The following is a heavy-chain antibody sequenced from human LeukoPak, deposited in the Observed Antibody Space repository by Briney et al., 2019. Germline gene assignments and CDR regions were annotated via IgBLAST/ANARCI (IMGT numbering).Heavy chain of an antibody. CDR2: IYTSGST. V-gene: IGHV4-4*07. CDR3: ARGTDSSGYYYVPKFDY. J-gene: IGHJ4*02. Sequence: PSETLSLTCTVSGGSISSYYWSWIRQPAGKGLEWIGRIYTSGSTNYNPSLRSRVTMSVDTSKNQFSLKLSSVTAEDTAVYYCARGTDSSGYYYVPKFDYWGQGTLVTVSS. D-gene: IGHD3-22*01. CDR1: GGSISSYY.